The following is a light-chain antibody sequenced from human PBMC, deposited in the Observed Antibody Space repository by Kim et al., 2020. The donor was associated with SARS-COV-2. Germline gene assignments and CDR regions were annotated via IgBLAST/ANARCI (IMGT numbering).Light chain of an antibody. V-gene: IGKV3-20*01. Sequence: TPRERATLSCRASQSISTNYLAWYQQKPGQAPRLLIYGASSRATGIPDRFSGSGSGTDFTLTITRLEPEDFAVYYCQQYDSSPWTFGQGTKVDIK. J-gene: IGKJ1*01. CDR2: GAS. CDR3: QQYDSSPWT. CDR1: QSISTNY.